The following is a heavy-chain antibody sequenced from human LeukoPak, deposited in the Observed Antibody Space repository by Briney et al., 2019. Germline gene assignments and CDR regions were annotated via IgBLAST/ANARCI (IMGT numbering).Heavy chain of an antibody. Sequence: PGGSLGLSCAASGFTFSTYAMNWVRQAPGKGLEWVSTISASGASTYYADSVKGRFTISRDNSKNTLYLQMNSLRAEDTAIYYCAKLPAFSPYDDYWGQGTLVTVSS. V-gene: IGHV3-23*01. CDR2: ISASGAST. D-gene: IGHD3-3*01. J-gene: IGHJ4*02. CDR1: GFTFSTYA. CDR3: AKLPAFSPYDDY.